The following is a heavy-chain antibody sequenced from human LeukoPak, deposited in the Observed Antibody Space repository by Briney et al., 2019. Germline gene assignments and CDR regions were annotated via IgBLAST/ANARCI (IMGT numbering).Heavy chain of an antibody. Sequence: GGSLRLSCAASGFTFSSYAIHWVRQAPGKGLEWVAVISYDGSNKYYADSVKGRFTISRDNSKNTLYLQMNSLRAEDTAVYYCAKGSGSYLSPFDYWGQGTLVTVSS. D-gene: IGHD1-26*01. CDR2: ISYDGSNK. V-gene: IGHV3-30*04. CDR3: AKGSGSYLSPFDY. CDR1: GFTFSSYA. J-gene: IGHJ4*02.